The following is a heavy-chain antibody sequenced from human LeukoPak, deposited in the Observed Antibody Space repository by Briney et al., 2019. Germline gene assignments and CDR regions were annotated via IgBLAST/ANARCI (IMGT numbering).Heavy chain of an antibody. CDR3: ARVWQLAEVDDAFDI. CDR1: GGTFSSYA. V-gene: IGHV1-69*13. J-gene: IGHJ3*02. D-gene: IGHD6-6*01. CDR2: IIPIFGTA. Sequence: ASVKVSCKASGGTFSSYAISWVRQAPGQGLEWMGGIIPIFGTANYAQKFQGRVTITADESTSTAYIELSSLRPEDTAVYYCARVWQLAEVDDAFDIWGQGTMVTVSS.